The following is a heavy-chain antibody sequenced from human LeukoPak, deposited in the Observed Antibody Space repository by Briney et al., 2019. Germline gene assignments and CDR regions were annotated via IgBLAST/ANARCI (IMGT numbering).Heavy chain of an antibody. V-gene: IGHV3-30*03. CDR2: ISYDGSYE. CDR3: ASGRWELRGGRYYYYHMDV. CDR1: RFIFSTYG. J-gene: IGHJ6*03. Sequence: PGGSLRLSCAASRFIFSTYGMHWVRQAPGKGLEWVAVISYDGSYESYADSVKGRFTISRDNSKNTLYLQMNSLRSEDTAVYYCASGRWELRGGRYYYYHMDVWGKGTTVTVSS. D-gene: IGHD1-26*01.